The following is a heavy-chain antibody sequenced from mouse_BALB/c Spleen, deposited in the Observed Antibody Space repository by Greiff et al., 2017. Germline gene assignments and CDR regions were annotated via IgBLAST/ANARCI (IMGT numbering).Heavy chain of an antibody. Sequence: EVQLQESGPGLVKPSQSLSLTCTVTGYSITSDYAWNWIRQFPGNKLEWMGYISYSGSTSYNPSLKSRISITRDTSKNQFFLQLNSVTTEDTATYYCAIYYDYEGFAYWGQGTLATVSA. V-gene: IGHV3-2*02. CDR3: AIYYDYEGFAY. CDR1: GYSITSDYA. CDR2: ISYSGST. D-gene: IGHD2-4*01. J-gene: IGHJ3*01.